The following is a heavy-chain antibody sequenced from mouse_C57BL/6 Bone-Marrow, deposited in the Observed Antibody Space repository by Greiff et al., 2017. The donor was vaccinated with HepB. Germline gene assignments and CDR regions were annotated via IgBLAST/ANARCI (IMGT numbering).Heavy chain of an antibody. CDR1: GYTFTSYW. CDR3: ANYDGFDY. CDR2: IYPGSGST. J-gene: IGHJ2*01. V-gene: IGHV1-55*01. D-gene: IGHD1-1*01. Sequence: QVHVKQSGAELVKPGASVKMSCKASGYTFTSYWITWVKQRPGQGLEWIGDIYPGSGSTNYNEKFKSKATLTVDTSSSTAYMQLSSLTSEDSAVYYCANYDGFDYWGQGTTLTVSS.